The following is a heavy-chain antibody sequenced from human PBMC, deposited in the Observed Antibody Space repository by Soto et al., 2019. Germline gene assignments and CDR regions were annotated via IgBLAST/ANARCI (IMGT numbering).Heavy chain of an antibody. D-gene: IGHD6-13*01. V-gene: IGHV1-18*04. CDR2: ISANNGNT. Sequence: QVQLVQSGAEVKKPGASVKVSCKASGYTFTNYVIGWVRQAPGQGLEWMGWISANNGNTNYAQRLQGRVTMTTDKSTSTAYMEVRSLRSDDTAVYYCARDGYPADYWGQGTLVTVSS. CDR1: GYTFTNYV. J-gene: IGHJ4*02. CDR3: ARDGYPADY.